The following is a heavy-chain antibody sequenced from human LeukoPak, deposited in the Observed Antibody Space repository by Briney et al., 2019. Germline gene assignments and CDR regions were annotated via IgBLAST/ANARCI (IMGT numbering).Heavy chain of an antibody. Sequence: SGGSLRLSCAASGITFGNNWMHWVRQGPGKGLVWISRTNSDGGGAIYADSVKGRFTVSRDNAKNTLYLQMNSLRAEDTAVYYCARDVPHNWFDTWCQGTLVTVSS. CDR3: ARDVPHNWFDT. J-gene: IGHJ5*02. CDR2: TNSDGGGA. V-gene: IGHV3-74*01. CDR1: GITFGNNW.